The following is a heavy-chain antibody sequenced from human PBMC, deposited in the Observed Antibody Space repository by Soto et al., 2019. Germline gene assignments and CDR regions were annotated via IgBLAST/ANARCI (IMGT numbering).Heavy chain of an antibody. Sequence: QLQLQESGSGLVKPSQTLSLTCAVSGVSRSSVGYSWNCVRQPPGKGLEWIGYSYHGGTTSYNPSLKSRVTISVDRSEKQFSLKLTSVNAADTAVYYCARRSPTGYYGMDVWGPGTTVIVSS. CDR3: ARRSPTGYYGMDV. D-gene: IGHD1-1*01. CDR1: GVSRSSVGYS. V-gene: IGHV4-30-2*01. CDR2: SYHGGTT. J-gene: IGHJ6*02.